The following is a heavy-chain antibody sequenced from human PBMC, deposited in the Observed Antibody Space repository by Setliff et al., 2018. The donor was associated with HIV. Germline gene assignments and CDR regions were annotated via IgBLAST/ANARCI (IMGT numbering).Heavy chain of an antibody. CDR3: ARLKLSGVIDY. CDR1: GGSIEFSSYY. Sequence: PSETLSLTCSVSGGSIEFSSYYWGWIRQPPGKGLEWIGSVYYSGSTYYNPSLKSRLTISVDTSKNQLSLKLSSVTAADTAVYYCARLKLSGVIDYWGQGTLVTVSS. D-gene: IGHD2-8*01. CDR2: VYYSGST. J-gene: IGHJ4*02. V-gene: IGHV4-39*01.